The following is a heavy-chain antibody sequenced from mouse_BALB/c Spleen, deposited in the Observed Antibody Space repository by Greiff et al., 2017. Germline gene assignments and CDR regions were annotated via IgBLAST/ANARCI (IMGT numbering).Heavy chain of an antibody. CDR3: ARDYGSSYWFAY. J-gene: IGHJ3*01. CDR2: INPNNGGT. V-gene: IGHV1-18*01. CDR1: GYTFTDYN. Sequence: EVKLVESGPELVKPGASVKIPCKASGYTFTDYNMDWVKQSHGKSLEWIGDINPNNGGTIYNQKFKGKATLTVDKSSSTAYMELRSLTSEDTAVYYCARDYGSSYWFAYWGQGTLVTVSA. D-gene: IGHD1-1*01.